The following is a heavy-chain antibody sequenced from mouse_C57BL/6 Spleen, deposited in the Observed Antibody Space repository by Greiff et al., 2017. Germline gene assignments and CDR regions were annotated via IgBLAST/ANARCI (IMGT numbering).Heavy chain of an antibody. Sequence: EVKVVESGEGLVKPGGSLKLSCAASGFTFSSYAMSWVRQTPEKRLEWVAYISSGGDYIYYADTVKGRFTISRDNARNTLYLQMSSLKSEDTAMYYCTRDYYCSRYFDVWGTGTTVTVSS. CDR1: GFTFSSYA. CDR2: ISSGGDYI. J-gene: IGHJ1*03. CDR3: TRDYYCSRYFDV. V-gene: IGHV5-9-1*02. D-gene: IGHD1-1*01.